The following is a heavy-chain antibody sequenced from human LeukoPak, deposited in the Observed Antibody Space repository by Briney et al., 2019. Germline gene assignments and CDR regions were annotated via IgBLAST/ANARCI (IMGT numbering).Heavy chain of an antibody. J-gene: IGHJ4*02. CDR2: IYYSGTT. D-gene: IGHD4-17*01. CDR1: GGPIDSAGYF. CDR3: ARVRLYGDYFSD. V-gene: IGHV4-39*07. Sequence: SETLSLTRTVSGGPIDSAGYFWDWIRQPPGQGLEWIGTIYYSGTTYYNPSLKSRVTISVDTSKNQFSLKLSSVTAADTAVYYCARVRLYGDYFSDWGQGTLVTVSS.